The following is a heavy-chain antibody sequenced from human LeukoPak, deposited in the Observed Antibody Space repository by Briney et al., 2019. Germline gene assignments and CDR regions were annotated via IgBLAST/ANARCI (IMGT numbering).Heavy chain of an antibody. Sequence: PGGSLRLSCAASGFTFSSYGMHWVRQAPGKGLEWVAVISYDGSNKYYADSVKGRFTISRDNSKNTLYLQMNSLRAEDTAVYYCGEDKGGSEIYAFDIWGQGTMVTVSS. CDR1: GFTFSSYG. CDR2: ISYDGSNK. D-gene: IGHD3-10*01. CDR3: GEDKGGSEIYAFDI. V-gene: IGHV3-30*18. J-gene: IGHJ3*02.